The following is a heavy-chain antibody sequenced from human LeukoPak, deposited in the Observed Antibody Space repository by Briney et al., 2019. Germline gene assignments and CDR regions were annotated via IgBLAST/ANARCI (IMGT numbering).Heavy chain of an antibody. CDR3: ARPRGYSGYDAFDY. CDR2: ISAYNGNT. D-gene: IGHD5-12*01. CDR1: GYTFTSYG. Sequence: ASVKVSCKASGYTFTSYGISWVRQAPGQGLEWMGWISAYNGNTSYAQKLQGRVTMTTDTSTSTAYMELRSLRSDDTAVYYCARPRGYSGYDAFDYWGQGTLVTVSS. J-gene: IGHJ4*02. V-gene: IGHV1-18*01.